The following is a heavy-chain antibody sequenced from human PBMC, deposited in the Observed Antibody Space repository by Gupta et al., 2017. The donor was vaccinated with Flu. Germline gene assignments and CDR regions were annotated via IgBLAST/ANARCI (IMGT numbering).Heavy chain of an antibody. CDR1: GFTFSLYC. D-gene: IGHD1-1*01. CDR2: ISYDGSNK. Sequence: QVQLVESGGGVVQPGRSLRLSCYTFGFTFSLYCMHWDRQAPGKGLEWGAVISYDGSNKYYADSVKGRFTISRDNSKNTLYLQMNSLRAEDTAVYYCANQETMAFDIWGQGTIVTVSS. V-gene: IGHV3-30*18. CDR3: ANQETMAFDI. J-gene: IGHJ3*02.